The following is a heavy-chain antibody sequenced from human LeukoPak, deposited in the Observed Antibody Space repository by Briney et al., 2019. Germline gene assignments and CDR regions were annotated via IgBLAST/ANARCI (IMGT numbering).Heavy chain of an antibody. J-gene: IGHJ5*02. CDR3: ARHVWFGEHNGHENWFDP. Sequence: GGSLTLSCAASGFTVSNNYMRWVRQAPGKGLEWVSVIFRGDDTNYVDSVKGRFTIFRDNSKNTLYLQMNSLTAEDTAVYYCARHVWFGEHNGHENWFDPWGQGTLVIVSS. V-gene: IGHV3-66*04. CDR1: GFTVSNNY. CDR2: IFRGDDT. D-gene: IGHD3-10*01.